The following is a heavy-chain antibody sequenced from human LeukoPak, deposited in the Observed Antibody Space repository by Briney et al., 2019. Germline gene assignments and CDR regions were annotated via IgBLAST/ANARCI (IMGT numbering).Heavy chain of an antibody. D-gene: IGHD2-2*01. Sequence: ASVKVSCKASGGTFSSYAISWVRQAPGQGLEWMGGIIPIFGTANYAQKFQGRVTITADESTSTAYMELSSLRSEDTAVYYCARGEPIVVVPAATNYYYMDVWGKGTTVTVSS. CDR2: IIPIFGTA. J-gene: IGHJ6*03. CDR1: GGTFSSYA. CDR3: ARGEPIVVVPAATNYYYMDV. V-gene: IGHV1-69*13.